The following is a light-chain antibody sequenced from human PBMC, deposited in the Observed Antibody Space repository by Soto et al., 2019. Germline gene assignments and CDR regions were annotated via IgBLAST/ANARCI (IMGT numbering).Light chain of an antibody. Sequence: EIVFTQSPCTLSLSPGERATLSCRASQGVSNNVAWYQQKPGQAPRLLIYGASTRATGIPARVSGSGSGTEFTLTISSLQSEDFAVYYCQQYNNWPLTFGGGTKVDIK. V-gene: IGKV3-15*01. CDR1: QGVSNN. CDR3: QQYNNWPLT. CDR2: GAS. J-gene: IGKJ4*01.